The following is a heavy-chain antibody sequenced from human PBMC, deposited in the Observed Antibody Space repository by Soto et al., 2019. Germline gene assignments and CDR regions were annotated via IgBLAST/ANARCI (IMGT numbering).Heavy chain of an antibody. J-gene: IGHJ3*01. CDR1: GFTFSYYW. D-gene: IGHD1-26*01. CDR2: IRSDGSST. CDR3: ARGDRGAFDL. Sequence: EVQLVESGGGLVQPGESLRLSCAASGFTFSYYWMHWVRQAPGKGLVWVSRIRSDGSSTTYADSVKDRFTISRDNARNTLYLQMNSLRAEDTAVYYCARGDRGAFDLWGQGTVLTVSS. V-gene: IGHV3-74*03.